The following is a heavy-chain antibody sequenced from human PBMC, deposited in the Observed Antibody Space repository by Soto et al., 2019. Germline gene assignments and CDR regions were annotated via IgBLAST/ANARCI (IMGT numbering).Heavy chain of an antibody. CDR3: ARGASNWQYFDY. Sequence: PWETLYLTCTVSGGSISSYYWSWIRQPPGKGLEWIGYIHYTGISNYNSSLKSRVTMSLDTSKNQFSLKLSSVSAADTAIYYCARGASNWQYFDYWGQGALVTVSS. CDR1: GGSISSYY. D-gene: IGHD4-4*01. V-gene: IGHV4-59*01. J-gene: IGHJ4*02. CDR2: IHYTGIS.